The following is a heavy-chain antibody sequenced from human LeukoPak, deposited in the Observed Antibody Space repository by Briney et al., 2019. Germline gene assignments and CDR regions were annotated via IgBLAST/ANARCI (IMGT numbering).Heavy chain of an antibody. Sequence: SETLSLTCAVYGGSFSGYYWSWIRQPPGKGLEWIGEINHSGSTNYNPSLKSRVTISVGTSKNQFSLKLSSVTAADTAVYYCASALGYCSSTSCYTSAFDIWGQGTMVTVSS. V-gene: IGHV4-34*01. J-gene: IGHJ3*02. CDR3: ASALGYCSSTSCYTSAFDI. CDR2: INHSGST. CDR1: GGSFSGYY. D-gene: IGHD2-2*02.